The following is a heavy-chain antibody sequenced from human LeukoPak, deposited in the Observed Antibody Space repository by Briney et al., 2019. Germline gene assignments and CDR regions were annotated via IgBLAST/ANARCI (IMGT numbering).Heavy chain of an antibody. CDR2: INPNSGGT. D-gene: IGHD5-18*01. V-gene: IGHV1-2*02. CDR3: ASTRREGYSYGYGGFDY. CDR1: GYTFTGYY. Sequence: GASVKVSCKASGYTFTGYYMHWVRQAPGQGLEWMGWINPNSGGTNYAQKFQGRVTMTRDTSISTAYMELSSLRSEDTAVYYCASTRREGYSYGYGGFDYWGQGTLVTVSS. J-gene: IGHJ4*02.